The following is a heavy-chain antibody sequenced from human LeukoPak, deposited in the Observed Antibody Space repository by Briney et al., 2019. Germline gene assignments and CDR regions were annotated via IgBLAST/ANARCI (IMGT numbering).Heavy chain of an antibody. J-gene: IGHJ4*02. CDR1: GYTFTSYA. V-gene: IGHV1-3*01. CDR3: ARTQGLNGYSSGWYGNFDY. D-gene: IGHD6-19*01. Sequence: GASVKVSCKASGYTFTSYAMHWVRQAPGQRLEWMGWINAGNGNTKYSQKFQGRVTITRDTSASTAYMELSSLRSEDTAVYYCARTQGLNGYSSGWYGNFDYWGQGTLVTVSS. CDR2: INAGNGNT.